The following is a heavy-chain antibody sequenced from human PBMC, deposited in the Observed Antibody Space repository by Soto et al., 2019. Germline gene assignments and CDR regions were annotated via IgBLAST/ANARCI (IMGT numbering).Heavy chain of an antibody. CDR3: ARVWGTGPYFYGLDV. J-gene: IGHJ6*02. V-gene: IGHV3-30-3*01. D-gene: IGHD3-16*01. Sequence: QVKLVESGGGVVQPGRSLRLSCAASGFTFRNYGMRWVRQVPGKGLEWVAVVSNDGVTTYYADSVKGRFTISRDNSKQTLSLQMNSLRSEDSAVYYCARVWGTGPYFYGLDVWGQGTTVTVSS. CDR1: GFTFRNYG. CDR2: VSNDGVTT.